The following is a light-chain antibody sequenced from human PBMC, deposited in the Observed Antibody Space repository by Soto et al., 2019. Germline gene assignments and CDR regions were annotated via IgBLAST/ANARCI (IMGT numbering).Light chain of an antibody. Sequence: DIQLTQSPSFLSASVGDRVTITCRASQDVSDYLAWYQHAPGKAPNLLIYAAYTLQSGVPSRFSGSGSGTEFSLTITSLQPEDFATYYCQYLTGAPTNTFGQGTRLHIK. CDR1: QDVSDY. J-gene: IGKJ5*01. V-gene: IGKV1-9*01. CDR3: QYLTGAPTNT. CDR2: AAY.